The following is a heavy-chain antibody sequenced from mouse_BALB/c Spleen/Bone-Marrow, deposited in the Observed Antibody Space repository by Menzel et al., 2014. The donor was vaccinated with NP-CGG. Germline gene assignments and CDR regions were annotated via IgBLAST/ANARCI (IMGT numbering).Heavy chain of an antibody. D-gene: IGHD1-1*01. CDR3: VRYYGSSYYYAMDY. Sequence: EVQLVESGGGLVQPKGSLKLSCAASGFTFNTYAMNRVRQAPGKGLEWVARIRSKSNNYATYYADSVKDRFTISRDDSQSMLYLQMNNLKTGDTAMYYCVRYYGSSYYYAMDYWGQGTSVTVSS. CDR2: IRSKSNNYAT. J-gene: IGHJ4*01. V-gene: IGHV10-1*02. CDR1: GFTFNTYA.